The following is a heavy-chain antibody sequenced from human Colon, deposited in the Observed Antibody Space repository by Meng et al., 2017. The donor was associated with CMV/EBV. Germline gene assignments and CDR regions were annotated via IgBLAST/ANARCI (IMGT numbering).Heavy chain of an antibody. CDR2: IDTTNH. CDR1: GFSFSESG. Sequence: QVLRVESGGGLVQPGGSLRLSCGASGFSFSESGIHWLRQAPGKGLEWVSFIDTTNHYYADSVKGRFTISRDDSKRMVYLQMNNLKTEDTAMYFCSNGLLGVQGHWGQGTLVTVSS. V-gene: IGHV3-30*02. CDR3: SNGLLGVQGH. D-gene: IGHD3-3*01. J-gene: IGHJ4*02.